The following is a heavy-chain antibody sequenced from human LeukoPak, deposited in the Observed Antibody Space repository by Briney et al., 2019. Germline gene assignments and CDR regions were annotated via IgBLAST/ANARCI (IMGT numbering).Heavy chain of an antibody. CDR1: GYSFTSYW. V-gene: IGHV5-51*01. CDR3: ASSQTDYYGISSPGDALGPVAFDI. J-gene: IGHJ3*02. Sequence: GESLKISCKGSGYSFTSYWIGWVRQMPGKGLEWMGIIYPGDSDTRYSPSFQGQVTISADKSISTAYLQWSSLKASDTAMYYCASSQTDYYGISSPGDALGPVAFDIWGQGTMVTVSS. D-gene: IGHD3-10*01. CDR2: IYPGDSDT.